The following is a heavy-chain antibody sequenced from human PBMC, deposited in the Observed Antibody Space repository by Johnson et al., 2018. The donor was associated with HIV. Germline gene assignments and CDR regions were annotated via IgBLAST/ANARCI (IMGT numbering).Heavy chain of an antibody. J-gene: IGHJ3*02. D-gene: IGHD1-26*01. CDR2: FNWNGGRK. CDR1: GFTFDDYG. Sequence: VQLVESGGGVVRPGGSLRLSCAASGFTFDDYGMSWVRQAPGKGLEWVAGFNWNGGRKGYTDSVNGRFTISRDNARNSLYLPMNSLRAEDTALYYCARTLKWELGLPDWDAFDIWGQWTMVTVSS. CDR3: ARTLKWELGLPDWDAFDI. V-gene: IGHV3-20*04.